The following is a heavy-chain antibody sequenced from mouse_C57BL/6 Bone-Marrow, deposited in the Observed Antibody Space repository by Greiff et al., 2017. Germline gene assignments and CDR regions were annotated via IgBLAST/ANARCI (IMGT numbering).Heavy chain of an antibody. V-gene: IGHV1-72*01. CDR2: IAPTSGGT. D-gene: IGHD2-14*01. CDR3: ARRTVRRDYAMDY. Sequence: QVQLQQPGAELVKPGASVKLSCKASGYTFTSYWMHWVKQRPGRGLEWIGRIAPTSGGTKYNEKFKSKATLTVDKPSSTAYMQLSSLTSEDSAVYYCARRTVRRDYAMDYWGQGTSVTVSS. J-gene: IGHJ4*01. CDR1: GYTFTSYW.